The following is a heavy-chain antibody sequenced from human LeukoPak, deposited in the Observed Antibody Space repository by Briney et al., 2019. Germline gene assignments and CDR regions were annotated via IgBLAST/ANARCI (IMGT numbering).Heavy chain of an antibody. CDR3: AKDRASGYYPTFHYGMDV. V-gene: IGHV3-9*01. CDR1: GFTFSNYA. D-gene: IGHD3-22*01. J-gene: IGHJ6*02. CDR2: ISWNSNNI. Sequence: PGGSLRLSCAASGFTFSNYAMSWVRQAPGKGLEWVSGISWNSNNIGYADSVKGRFTISRDNAKNSLYLQMNSLRAEDTALYYCAKDRASGYYPTFHYGMDVWGQGTTVTVSS.